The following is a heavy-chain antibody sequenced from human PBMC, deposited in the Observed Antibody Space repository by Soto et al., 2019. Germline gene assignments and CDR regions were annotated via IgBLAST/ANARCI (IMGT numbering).Heavy chain of an antibody. CDR1: GFIFSSYA. Sequence: EVQLLESGGGLVQPGGSLRLSCAASGFIFSSYAMTWVRQAPGKGLEWVSGISASGGSTYHADSVRGRFTISRDNSKNTLYLQMNSLRADDTAVYYCAKVTYHDFVTGSTSGFDPWGQGTLVTVSS. D-gene: IGHD3-9*01. V-gene: IGHV3-23*01. CDR2: ISASGGST. J-gene: IGHJ5*02. CDR3: AKVTYHDFVTGSTSGFDP.